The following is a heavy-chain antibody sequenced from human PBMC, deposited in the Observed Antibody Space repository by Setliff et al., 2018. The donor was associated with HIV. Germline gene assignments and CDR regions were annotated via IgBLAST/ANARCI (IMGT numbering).Heavy chain of an antibody. CDR2: VDHGGNT. CDR1: GFSISSGYF. J-gene: IGHJ4*02. V-gene: IGHV4-38-2*01. CDR3: ARGGAFWSGYYGFDY. Sequence: SETLSLTCGVSGFSISSGYFWGWIRQSPGKGLEWIASVDHGGNTYYNPSLKSRVTISVDKSKNQFSLNLTSVTAADTAVYYCARGGAFWSGYYGFDYWGQGTLVTVSS. D-gene: IGHD3-3*01.